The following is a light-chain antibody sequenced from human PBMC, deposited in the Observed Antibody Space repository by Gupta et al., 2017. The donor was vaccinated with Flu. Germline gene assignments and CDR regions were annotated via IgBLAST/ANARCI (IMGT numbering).Light chain of an antibody. CDR1: QSVSSN. Sequence: VMTQSPATRSVSPGARAPLSCRASQSVSSNLAWHQPKPGQAPRLLIDDATTRAPGIPARFRGSGSGTEXTLTISXQPYEDSAVNYWQQWNYRHPWTFGXGTQLEIK. CDR3: QQWNYRHPWT. V-gene: IGKV3-15*01. CDR2: DAT. J-gene: IGKJ1*01.